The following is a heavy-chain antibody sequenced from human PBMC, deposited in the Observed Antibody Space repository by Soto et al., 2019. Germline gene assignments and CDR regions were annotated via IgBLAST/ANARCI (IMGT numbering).Heavy chain of an antibody. CDR3: ARDERGTFTCTNCYYFDY. V-gene: IGHV1-18*04. CDR2: TRANNDNT. Sequence: QVQLVQSGTEVKEPGASVKVSCKASGYTFTRYGISWVRQATGQGLEWMAWTRANNDNTNYAEKVQGRVKLTTDTSTGTAYMERRSLSSDDKSVYYGARDERGTFTCTNCYYFDYWGQGTLVTVSS. CDR1: GYTFTRYG. D-gene: IGHD2-2*01. J-gene: IGHJ4*02.